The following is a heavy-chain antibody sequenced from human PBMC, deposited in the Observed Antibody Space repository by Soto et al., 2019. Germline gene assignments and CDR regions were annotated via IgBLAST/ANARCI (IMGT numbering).Heavy chain of an antibody. Sequence: PSETLSLTCAVYGGSFSGYYWNWIRQPPGKGLEWIGEINHSGSTNYNPSLKSRLSISVDTSKNQLSLELSSLTAADTAIYYCARSSGRHNRFDPCGQGTLVPVSS. J-gene: IGHJ5*02. CDR2: INHSGST. D-gene: IGHD3-10*01. CDR1: GGSFSGYY. CDR3: ARSSGRHNRFDP. V-gene: IGHV4-34*01.